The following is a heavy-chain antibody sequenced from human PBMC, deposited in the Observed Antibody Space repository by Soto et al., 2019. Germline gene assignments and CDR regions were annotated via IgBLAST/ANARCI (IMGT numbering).Heavy chain of an antibody. J-gene: IGHJ4*02. CDR3: ARGQPPTTIFDY. D-gene: IGHD5-12*01. Sequence: QVQLQESGPGLVKPSETLSLTCAVSGASVSSYYWSWIRQSPGKGIEWIGYIYYSGYTSYNPSLKSRVTISVDTSKNQFSLNLSSVTAADTAVYYCARGQPPTTIFDYWGQGTLVTVSS. CDR1: GASVSSYY. V-gene: IGHV4-59*02. CDR2: IYYSGYT.